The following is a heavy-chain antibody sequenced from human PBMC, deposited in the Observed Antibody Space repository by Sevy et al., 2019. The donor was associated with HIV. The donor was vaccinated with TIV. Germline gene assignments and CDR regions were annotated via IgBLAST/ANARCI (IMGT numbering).Heavy chain of an antibody. Sequence: SETLSLTCTVSGGSISSSSYYWDWIRQPPGKGLEWTGSIYYSGSTYYNPSLKSRVTISVDTSKNQFSLKLSSVTAADTAVYYCARHRNSSNPKNRYYYYYYMDVWGKGTTVTVSS. V-gene: IGHV4-39*01. CDR2: IYYSGST. J-gene: IGHJ6*03. CDR1: GGSISSSSYY. D-gene: IGHD6-13*01. CDR3: ARHRNSSNPKNRYYYYYYMDV.